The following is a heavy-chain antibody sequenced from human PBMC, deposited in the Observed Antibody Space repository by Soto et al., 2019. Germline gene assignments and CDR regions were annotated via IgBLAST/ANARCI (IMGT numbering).Heavy chain of an antibody. CDR2: INHSGST. V-gene: IGHV4-34*01. J-gene: IGHJ4*02. CDR1: GGSFSGYY. CDR3: ARGPPMSIAVAYYFDY. D-gene: IGHD6-19*01. Sequence: QVQLQQWGAGLLKPSETLSLTCAVYGGSFSGYYWSWIRQPPGKGLGWIGEINHSGSTNYNPSLKGRVTRSVDTSKNQFSLKLSSVTAADTAVYYCARGPPMSIAVAYYFDYWGQGTLVTVSS.